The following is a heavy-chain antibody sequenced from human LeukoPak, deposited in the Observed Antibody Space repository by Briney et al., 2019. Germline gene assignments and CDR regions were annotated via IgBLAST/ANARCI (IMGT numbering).Heavy chain of an antibody. CDR1: GFTFSSYS. J-gene: IGHJ3*02. V-gene: IGHV3-48*01. D-gene: IGHD3-3*02. CDR3: AKTGISAFDI. Sequence: GGSLRLSCAASGFTFSSYSMNWVRQAPGKGLEWVSHISISSSTIYYADSVKGRFTISRDNAKNSLYLEMNSLRAEDTAVYYCAKTGISAFDIWGQGTMVTVSS. CDR2: ISISSSTI.